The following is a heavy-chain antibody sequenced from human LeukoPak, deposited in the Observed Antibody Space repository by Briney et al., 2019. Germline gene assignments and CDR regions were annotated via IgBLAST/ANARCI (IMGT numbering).Heavy chain of an antibody. CDR1: GYTFTSYD. CDR3: ARAGGYSYGGYYYYYYMDV. J-gene: IGHJ6*03. CDR2: MNPNSGNT. V-gene: IGHV1-8*01. D-gene: IGHD5-18*01. Sequence: GASGKVSCKASGYTFTSYDINWVRQATGQGLEWMGWMNPNSGNTGYAQKFQGRVTMTRNTSISTAYMELSSLRSEDTAVYYCARAGGYSYGGYYYYYYMDVWGKGTTVTVSS.